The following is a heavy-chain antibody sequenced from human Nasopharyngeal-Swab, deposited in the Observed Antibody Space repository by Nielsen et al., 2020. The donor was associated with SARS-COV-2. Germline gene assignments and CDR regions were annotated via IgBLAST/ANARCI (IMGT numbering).Heavy chain of an antibody. J-gene: IGHJ6*03. CDR2: FDPEDGET. CDR3: ATVNVVTATLRHYYMDV. Sequence: WVRQAPGQGIEWMGGFDPEDGETIYAQKFQGRVTMTEDTSTDTAYMELSSLRSEDTAVYYCATVNVVTATLRHYYMDVWGKGTTVTVSS. D-gene: IGHD4-23*01. V-gene: IGHV1-24*01.